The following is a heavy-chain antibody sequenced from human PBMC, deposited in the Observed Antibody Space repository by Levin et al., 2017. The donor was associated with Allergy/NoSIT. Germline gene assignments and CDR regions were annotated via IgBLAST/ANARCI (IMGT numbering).Heavy chain of an antibody. D-gene: IGHD4-11*01. CDR1: GGTFSSYA. CDR3: ATTGMTTVTTTYYYYYMDV. Sequence: SVKVSCKASGGTFSSYAISWVRQAPGQGLEWMGGIIPIFGTANYAQKFQGRVTITADKSTSTAYMELSSLRSEDTAVYYCATTGMTTVTTTYYYYYMDVWGKGTTVTVSS. J-gene: IGHJ6*03. CDR2: IIPIFGTA. V-gene: IGHV1-69*06.